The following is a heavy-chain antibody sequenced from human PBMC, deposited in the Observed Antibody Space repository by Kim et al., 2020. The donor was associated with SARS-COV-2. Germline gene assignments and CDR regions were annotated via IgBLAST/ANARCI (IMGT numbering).Heavy chain of an antibody. D-gene: IGHD3-22*01. J-gene: IGHJ4*02. V-gene: IGHV3-21*01. CDR2: ISISSSYI. CDR3: ARGKYYDSSGYYHY. Sequence: GGSLRLSCAASGFTFSSYSMNWVRQAPGKGLEWVSSISISSSYIYYADAVKVRFTISRDNAKNSLYLQMNSLRAEDTAVYYCARGKYYDSSGYYHYWGQGTLVTVYS. CDR1: GFTFSSYS.